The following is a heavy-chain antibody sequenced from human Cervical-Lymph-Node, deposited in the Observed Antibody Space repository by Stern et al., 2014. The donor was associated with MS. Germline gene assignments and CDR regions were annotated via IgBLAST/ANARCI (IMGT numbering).Heavy chain of an antibody. CDR3: AKYAGRAGGVYYGLDV. J-gene: IGHJ6*02. CDR1: GYTFTAYY. CDR2: INRNSGDT. V-gene: IGHV1-2*06. Sequence: QMQLVQSGAEVKKPGTSVKVSCKASGYTFTAYYMHWVRQAPGRGIEWMGRINRNSGDTKYAQNFQGRVAMTRDTSISTAYMEVRRLRSDDAAIYYCAKYAGRAGGVYYGLDVWGQGTTVTVSS. D-gene: IGHD2-15*01.